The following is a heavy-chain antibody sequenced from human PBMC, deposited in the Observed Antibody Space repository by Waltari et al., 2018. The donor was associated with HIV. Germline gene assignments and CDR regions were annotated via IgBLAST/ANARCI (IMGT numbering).Heavy chain of an antibody. J-gene: IGHJ3*02. Sequence: QVQLVQSGAEVKKPGSSVKASCKASGGTFSSSAISWVRQAPGQGLEWLGGIIPIFCTSIYTQNFQGRVTITADESTSTAYMGLSSLRSEDTAVYYCSRMNEVAVAGTGFDAFDIWGQGTKVTVSS. CDR3: SRMNEVAVAGTGFDAFDI. V-gene: IGHV1-69*01. D-gene: IGHD6-19*01. CDR2: IIPIFCTS. CDR1: GGTFSSSA.